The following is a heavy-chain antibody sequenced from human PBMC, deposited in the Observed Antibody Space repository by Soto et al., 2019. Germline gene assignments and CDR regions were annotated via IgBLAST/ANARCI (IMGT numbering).Heavy chain of an antibody. D-gene: IGHD3-9*01. Sequence: ETLSLTCTVSCGSVSRSSYYWGWVRQPPGKGLEWIGSVYYSGSTYYNPSLESRVTISVDKSKNQFSLKLMSLSAADTAVYYCGRLEGLATISYYFDYWGQGALVTVSS. CDR3: GRLEGLATISYYFDY. J-gene: IGHJ4*02. CDR1: CGSVSRSSYY. CDR2: VYYSGST. V-gene: IGHV4-39*01.